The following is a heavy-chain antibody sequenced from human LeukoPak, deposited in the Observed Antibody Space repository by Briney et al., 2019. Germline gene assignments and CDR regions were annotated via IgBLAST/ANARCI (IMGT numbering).Heavy chain of an antibody. CDR1: GGSISSYY. Sequence: PSETLSLTCTASGGSISSYYRSWIRQPAGKGLEWIGRIYTSGSTNYYPSLKSRVSMSVYTSQNQFSLKLSSVTAADTAVYYCARAMIVVENPPYFDYWGQGTLVTVSS. CDR2: IYTSGST. CDR3: ARAMIVVENPPYFDY. D-gene: IGHD3-22*01. V-gene: IGHV4-4*07. J-gene: IGHJ4*02.